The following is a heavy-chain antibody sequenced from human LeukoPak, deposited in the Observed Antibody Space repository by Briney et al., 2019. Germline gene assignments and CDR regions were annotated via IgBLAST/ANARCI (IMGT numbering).Heavy chain of an antibody. V-gene: IGHV4-34*01. CDR3: ARERYFDWANWFDP. D-gene: IGHD3-9*01. CDR2: INHSGST. Sequence: PSETLSLTCAVYGGSFSGYYWSWIRQPPGKGLEWIGEINHSGSTNYNPSLKSRVTISVDTSKNQFSLKLSSVTVADTAVYYCARERYFDWANWFDPWGQGTLVTVSS. CDR1: GGSFSGYY. J-gene: IGHJ5*02.